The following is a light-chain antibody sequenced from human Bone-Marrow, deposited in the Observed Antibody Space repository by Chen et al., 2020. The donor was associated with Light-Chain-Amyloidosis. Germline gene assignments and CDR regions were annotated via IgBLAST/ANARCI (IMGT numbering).Light chain of an antibody. CDR3: QQSYTTPFT. V-gene: IGKV1-39*01. Sequence: DIQMTQTPSSLSASVGDRVTITCRASQTISIYVNWYQQKPGIAHKLLIFSTSTLQSGVPSRFSGSGSGTDFTLTINSLQPEDFASYYCQQSYTTPFTFGPGT. CDR1: QTISIY. J-gene: IGKJ3*01. CDR2: STS.